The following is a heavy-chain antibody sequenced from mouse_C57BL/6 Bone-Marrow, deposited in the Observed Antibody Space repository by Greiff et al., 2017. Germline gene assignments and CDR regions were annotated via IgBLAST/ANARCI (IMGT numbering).Heavy chain of an antibody. CDR2: IWRGGST. Sequence: VQLKESGPGLVQPSQSLSITCTVSGFSLTSYGVHWVRQSPGKGLEWLGVIWRGGSTDYNAAFISKLSISKDNSKSQVFFKINSLQADDTAIYYWARRGGNGYFDVWGTGTTVTVSS. CDR3: ARRGGNGYFDV. V-gene: IGHV2-2*01. CDR1: GFSLTSYG. J-gene: IGHJ1*03.